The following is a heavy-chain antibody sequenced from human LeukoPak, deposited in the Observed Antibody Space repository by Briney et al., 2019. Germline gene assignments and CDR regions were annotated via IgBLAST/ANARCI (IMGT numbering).Heavy chain of an antibody. J-gene: IGHJ4*02. Sequence: YISSSNIYIYYADSVKGRFTISRDNAKNSLYLQMNSLRAEDTAVYYCARDEVVVAANYFDYWGQGTLVTVSS. V-gene: IGHV3-21*05. D-gene: IGHD2-15*01. CDR3: ARDEVVVAANYFDY. CDR2: ISSSNIYI.